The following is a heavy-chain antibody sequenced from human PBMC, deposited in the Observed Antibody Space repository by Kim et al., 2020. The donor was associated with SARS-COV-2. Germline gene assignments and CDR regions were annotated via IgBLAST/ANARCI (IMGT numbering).Heavy chain of an antibody. D-gene: IGHD6-13*01. CDR1: GFTFSNAW. CDR2: IKSKTDGGTT. CDR3: TTDPTAGSSWYLGNWFDT. J-gene: IGHJ5*02. Sequence: GGSLRLSCAASGFTFSNAWMSWVRQAPGKGLEWVGRIKSKTDGGTTDYAAPVKGRFTISRDDSKNTLYLQMNSLKTEDTAVYYCTTDPTAGSSWYLGNWFDTWGQGTLVTVSS. V-gene: IGHV3-15*01.